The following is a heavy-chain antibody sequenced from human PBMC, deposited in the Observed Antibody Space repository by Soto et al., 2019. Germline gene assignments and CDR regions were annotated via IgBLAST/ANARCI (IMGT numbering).Heavy chain of an antibody. D-gene: IGHD2-2*01. J-gene: IGHJ6*02. CDR1: GGSISSYY. CDR3: ARAQIGYCSSTSCSHGMDV. Sequence: SETLSLTRTVCGGSISSYYWSSPPQPPGKGLEWIGYIYYSGSTNYNPSLKSRVTISVDTSKNQFSLKLSSVTAADTAVYYCARAQIGYCSSTSCSHGMDVWGQGTTVT. V-gene: IGHV4-59*01. CDR2: IYYSGST.